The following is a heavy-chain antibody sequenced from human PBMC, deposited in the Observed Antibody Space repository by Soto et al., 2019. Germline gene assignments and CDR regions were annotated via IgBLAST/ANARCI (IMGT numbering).Heavy chain of an antibody. V-gene: IGHV1-69*12. D-gene: IGHD3-22*01. Sequence: QVQLVQSGAEVKKPGSSVNVSCKASGGTFSSYAISWVRQAPGQGLEWMGGIIPIFGTADYAQKFQGRVTITAGESTSTAYMELSSLRSEDTAVYYCAVTMTNYYFYGMDVWGQGTTVTVSS. CDR1: GGTFSSYA. CDR3: AVTMTNYYFYGMDV. CDR2: IIPIFGTA. J-gene: IGHJ6*02.